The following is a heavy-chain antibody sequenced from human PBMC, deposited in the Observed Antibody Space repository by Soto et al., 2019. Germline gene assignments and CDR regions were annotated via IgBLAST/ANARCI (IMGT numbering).Heavy chain of an antibody. V-gene: IGHV3-66*01. CDR3: ASRMRDKYDDCGGLYF. CDR1: GFTVSSNY. CDR2: IYSDGRT. J-gene: IGHJ4*02. Sequence: EVQLVESGGGLVQPGGSPRLSCAASGFTVSSNYMSWVRQAPGKGLEWVSLIYSDGRTYYANSVKGRFTISRDNSKNTLLLQMIRLRAEDTAVYYCASRMRDKYDDCGGLYFWGQGTLVTVSS. D-gene: IGHD4-17*01.